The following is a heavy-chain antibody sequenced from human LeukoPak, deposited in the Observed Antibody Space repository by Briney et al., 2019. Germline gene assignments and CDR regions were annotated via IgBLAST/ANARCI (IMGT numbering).Heavy chain of an antibody. D-gene: IGHD1-1*01. J-gene: IGHJ6*02. CDR2: IWYDGSNK. V-gene: IGHV3-33*01. CDR3: ATDSPYGMDV. CDR1: XXXFSXXG. Sequence: SLRLSCAAXXXXFSXXGMHXXRXAPGKXLEWVAVIWYDGSNKYYADSVKGRFTISRDNSKNTLYLQMNSLRAEDTAVYHCATDSPYGMDVWGQGTTVTVSS.